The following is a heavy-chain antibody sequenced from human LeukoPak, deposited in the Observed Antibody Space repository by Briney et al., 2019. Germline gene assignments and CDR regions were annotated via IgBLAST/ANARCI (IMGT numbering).Heavy chain of an antibody. D-gene: IGHD3-3*01. CDR2: ISSSSSYI. Sequence: TGGSLRLSCAASGFTFSSYSMNWVRQAPGKGLEWVSSISSSSSYIFYADSVKGRFTISRDNAKNSLYLQMNSLRAEDTAVYYCARYGVRFLEWLPNGGKIFDYWGQGTLVTVSS. CDR1: GFTFSSYS. CDR3: ARYGVRFLEWLPNGGKIFDY. V-gene: IGHV3-21*01. J-gene: IGHJ4*02.